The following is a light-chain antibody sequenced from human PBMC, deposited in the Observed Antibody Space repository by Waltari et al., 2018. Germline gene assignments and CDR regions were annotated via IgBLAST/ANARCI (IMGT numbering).Light chain of an antibody. J-gene: IGLJ2*01. V-gene: IGLV2-11*01. CDR1: SSDVGDYNY. CDR3: CSYAGRYTFDVV. CDR2: DVT. Sequence: QSALTQPRSVSGSPGQSVTISCTGGSSDVGDYNYVSWYQQHPDKAPKLMIYDVTKRPSGVPNRCSGSKSGTTASLTISGLQAEDEADYYCCSYAGRYTFDVVFGGGTKLTVL.